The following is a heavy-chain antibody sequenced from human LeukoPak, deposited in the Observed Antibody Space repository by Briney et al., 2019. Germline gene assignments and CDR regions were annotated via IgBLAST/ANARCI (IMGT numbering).Heavy chain of an antibody. CDR1: GFIFNDYD. V-gene: IGHV3-11*04. J-gene: IGHJ4*02. CDR3: ARYPRDYCDYGLY. Sequence: GGSLRLSCAASGFIFNDYDMNWLRQAPGKGLEWISYISRCGIVISYADSVRGRFHISRDNAKNSLYLQINSLRAEDTTIYYCARYPRDYCDYGLYWGQGALVAVSS. CDR2: ISRCGIVI. D-gene: IGHD4-17*01.